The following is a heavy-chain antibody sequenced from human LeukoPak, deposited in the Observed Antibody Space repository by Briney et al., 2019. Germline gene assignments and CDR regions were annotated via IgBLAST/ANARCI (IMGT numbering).Heavy chain of an antibody. D-gene: IGHD3-16*01. Sequence: GGSLRLSCAASGFTFSSYWMSWVRQAPGKGLEWVANIKQDGSEKYYVDSVKGRFTISRDNAKNSLYLQMNSLRAEDTAVYFCAAKYYDYVWGSYETSSDYWGQGTLVTVSS. J-gene: IGHJ4*02. CDR2: IKQDGSEK. V-gene: IGHV3-7*03. CDR1: GFTFSSYW. CDR3: AAKYYDYVWGSYETSSDY.